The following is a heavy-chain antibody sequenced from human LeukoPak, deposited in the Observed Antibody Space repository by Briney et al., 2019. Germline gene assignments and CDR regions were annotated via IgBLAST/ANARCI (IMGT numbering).Heavy chain of an antibody. CDR3: ARVIVGATRWVDP. D-gene: IGHD1-26*01. Sequence: GGSLRLSCAASGFTFSDYWMYWVRQAPGKGLVWVSRINSDGSSTRYADSVKGRFTISRDNAKNSVYLQMNSLRAEDTAFYYCARVIVGATRWVDPWGQGTLVTVSS. V-gene: IGHV3-74*01. J-gene: IGHJ5*02. CDR1: GFTFSDYW. CDR2: INSDGSST.